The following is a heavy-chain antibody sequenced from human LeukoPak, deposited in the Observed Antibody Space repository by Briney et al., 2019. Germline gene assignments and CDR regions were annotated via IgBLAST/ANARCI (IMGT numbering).Heavy chain of an antibody. J-gene: IGHJ4*02. CDR3: AKTRGSGPFDY. V-gene: IGHV3-23*01. CDR1: GFIFSSYG. CDR2: ISGSGGST. Sequence: GGSLRLSCAASGFIFSSYGMSWVRQAPGKGLEWVSAISGSGGSTYYADSVKGRFAISRDNSKNTLYLQMNNLRAEDTAVYYCAKTRGSGPFDYWGQGTLVTVSS. D-gene: IGHD3-10*01.